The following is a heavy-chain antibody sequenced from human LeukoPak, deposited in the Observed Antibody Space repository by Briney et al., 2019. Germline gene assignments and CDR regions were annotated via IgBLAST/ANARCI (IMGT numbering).Heavy chain of an antibody. Sequence: GESLKISCKGSGYSFTSYWIGWVRQMPGKGLEWMGIIYPGDSDTRYSPSFQGQVTISADKSISTAYLQWSSLKASDTAMYYCARRGYCSGGSCYFDAFDIWGQGTMVTVSP. V-gene: IGHV5-51*01. CDR3: ARRGYCSGGSCYFDAFDI. D-gene: IGHD2-15*01. CDR2: IYPGDSDT. J-gene: IGHJ3*02. CDR1: GYSFTSYW.